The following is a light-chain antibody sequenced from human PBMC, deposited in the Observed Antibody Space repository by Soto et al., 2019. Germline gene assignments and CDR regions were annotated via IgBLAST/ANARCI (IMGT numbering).Light chain of an antibody. CDR2: DAS. CDR3: QQYDNLPALT. V-gene: IGKV1-33*01. J-gene: IGKJ4*01. CDR1: QDISIY. Sequence: DIQMTQSPSSLSAFVGDRVTITCQASQDISIYLNWCQQKPGKAPKLLIYDASNLETGVPSRFSGSGSGTDFTFTISSLQPEDIATYYCQQYDNLPALTFGGGTKVEIK.